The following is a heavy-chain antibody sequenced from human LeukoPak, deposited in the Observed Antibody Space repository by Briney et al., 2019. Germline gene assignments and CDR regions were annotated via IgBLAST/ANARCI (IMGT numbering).Heavy chain of an antibody. Sequence: GGSLRLSCGASGFTFSIAWMSWVRQAPGKGLEWVGRIKSKTDGGTTDYAAPVKGRFTISRDDSKNTLYLQMNSLKTEDTAVYFCASGITYYFDYWGQGTLVTVSS. J-gene: IGHJ4*02. CDR1: GFTFSIAW. V-gene: IGHV3-15*01. CDR3: ASGITYYFDY. D-gene: IGHD3-10*01. CDR2: IKSKTDGGTT.